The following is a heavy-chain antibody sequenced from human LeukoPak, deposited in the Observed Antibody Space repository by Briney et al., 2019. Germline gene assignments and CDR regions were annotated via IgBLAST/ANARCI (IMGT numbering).Heavy chain of an antibody. J-gene: IGHJ4*02. D-gene: IGHD3-10*01. V-gene: IGHV1-2*02. CDR3: ARDGEYGSGSYSTDYFDY. CDR1: GYTFTGYY. Sequence: ASVKVSCKASGYTFTGYYMHWVRQAPGQGLEWMGWINPNSGGTNYAQKFQGRVTMTRDTSISPAYMELRRLRSDDTAVYYCARDGEYGSGSYSTDYFDYWGQGTLVTVSS. CDR2: INPNSGGT.